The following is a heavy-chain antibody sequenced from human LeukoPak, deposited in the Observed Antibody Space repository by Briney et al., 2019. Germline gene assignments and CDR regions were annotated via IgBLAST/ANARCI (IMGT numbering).Heavy chain of an antibody. CDR2: ISGSGDTT. V-gene: IGHV3-23*01. Sequence: GGSLRLSCVASGFTFRSYPMTWVRQVPGKGLEWVSVISGSGDTTYYADSVKGRFAISRDNSKNTLYLQINSLRAEDTALYYCGRGSGVNCYNVVDVWGQGTTVTVSS. J-gene: IGHJ6*02. CDR3: GRGSGVNCYNVVDV. D-gene: IGHD2-15*01. CDR1: GFTFRSYP.